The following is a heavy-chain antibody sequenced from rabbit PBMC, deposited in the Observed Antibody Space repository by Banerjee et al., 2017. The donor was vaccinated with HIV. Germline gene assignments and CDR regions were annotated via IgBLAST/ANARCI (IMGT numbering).Heavy chain of an antibody. Sequence: QEQLVESGGGLVKPEGSLTLTCTASGFSFSSKYVMCWVRQAPGKGLEWIACIDTGSSGAYYASWAKGRFTISKTSSTTVTLQMTSLTAADTATYFCARDFKLWGQGTLVTVS. CDR3: ARDFKL. CDR2: IDTGSSGA. J-gene: IGHJ4*01. CDR1: GFSFSSKYV. V-gene: IGHV1S45*01.